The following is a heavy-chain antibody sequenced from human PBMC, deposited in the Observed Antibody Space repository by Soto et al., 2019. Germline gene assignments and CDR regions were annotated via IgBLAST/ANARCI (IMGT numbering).Heavy chain of an antibody. Sequence: QVQLVQSGAEVKKPGSSVKVSCKASGGTFSSYAISWVRQAPGQGLEWMGGIIPIFGTANYAQKFQGRVTITADESTSTAYMERSSMRSEGTAVYYCASASIAARLSGWAYYYYFGMDVWGQGTTVTVSS. J-gene: IGHJ6*02. CDR2: IIPIFGTA. V-gene: IGHV1-69*01. CDR1: GGTFSSYA. D-gene: IGHD6-6*01. CDR3: ASASIAARLSGWAYYYYFGMDV.